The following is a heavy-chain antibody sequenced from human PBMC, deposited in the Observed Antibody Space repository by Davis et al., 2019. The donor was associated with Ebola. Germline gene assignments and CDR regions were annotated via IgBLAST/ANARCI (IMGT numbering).Heavy chain of an antibody. CDR1: GFTFSSYN. CDR3: ARVFGYGSGSHYNPYYYYGVDV. Sequence: GESLKISCAASGFTFSSYNMHWVRQAPGKGLEWVSYISSTSRTIYYADSVKGRFTISRDNAKNSLYLQMNSLRDEDTAVYYCARVFGYGSGSHYNPYYYYGVDVWGQGTTVTVSS. J-gene: IGHJ6*02. V-gene: IGHV3-48*02. D-gene: IGHD3-10*01. CDR2: ISSTSRTI.